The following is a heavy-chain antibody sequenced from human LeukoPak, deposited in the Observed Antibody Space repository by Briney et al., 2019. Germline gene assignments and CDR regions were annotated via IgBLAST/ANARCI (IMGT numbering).Heavy chain of an antibody. J-gene: IGHJ4*02. V-gene: IGHV3-21*01. CDR3: ARDKIVGATIFDY. D-gene: IGHD1-26*01. Sequence: SGGSLRLSCAASGFIFSRYSINWVRQAPGKGLEWVSSISSSSSYIYYADSLKGRFTISRDNAKNSLYLQMNSLRAEDTAVYYCARDKIVGATIFDYWGQGTLVTVSS. CDR1: GFIFSRYS. CDR2: ISSSSSYI.